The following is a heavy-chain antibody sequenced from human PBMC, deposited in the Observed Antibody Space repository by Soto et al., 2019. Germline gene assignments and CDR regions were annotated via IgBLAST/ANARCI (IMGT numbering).Heavy chain of an antibody. D-gene: IGHD1-26*01. CDR3: AKAKWELLDRDAFDI. CDR1: GFTFSSYG. Sequence: QVQLVESGGGVVQPGRSLRLSCAASGFTFSSYGMHWVRQAPGKGLEWVAVISYDGSNKYYADSVKGRFTISRDNSKNTLYLQMNSLRAEDTAVYYCAKAKWELLDRDAFDIWGQGTMVTVSS. V-gene: IGHV3-30*18. CDR2: ISYDGSNK. J-gene: IGHJ3*02.